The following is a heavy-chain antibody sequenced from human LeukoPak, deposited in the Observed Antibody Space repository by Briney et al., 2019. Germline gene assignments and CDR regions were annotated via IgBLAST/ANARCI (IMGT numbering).Heavy chain of an antibody. J-gene: IGHJ3*02. CDR3: ATTYPRGRGRKGAFDI. CDR2: ISYDGSNK. D-gene: IGHD1-26*01. CDR1: GFTFSSYG. V-gene: IGHV3-30*03. Sequence: GGSLRLSCAASGFTFSSYGMHWVRQAPGKGLEWVAVISYDGSNKYYADSVKGRFTISRDNSKNTLYLQMNSLRAEDTAVYYCATTYPRGRGRKGAFDIWGQGTMVTVSS.